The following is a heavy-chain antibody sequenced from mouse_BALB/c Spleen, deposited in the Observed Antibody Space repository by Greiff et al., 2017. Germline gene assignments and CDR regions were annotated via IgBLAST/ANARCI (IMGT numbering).Heavy chain of an antibody. D-gene: IGHD2-13*01. CDR1: GFTFSSFG. V-gene: IGHV5-17*02. CDR3: ARSKTTAMDY. J-gene: IGHJ4*01. CDR2: ISSGSSTI. Sequence: DVHLVESGGGLVQPGGSRKLSCAASGFTFSSFGMHWVRQAPEKGLEWVAYISSGSSTIYYADTVKGRFTISRDNPKNTLFLQMTSLRSEDTAMYYCARSKTTAMDYWGQGTSVTVSS.